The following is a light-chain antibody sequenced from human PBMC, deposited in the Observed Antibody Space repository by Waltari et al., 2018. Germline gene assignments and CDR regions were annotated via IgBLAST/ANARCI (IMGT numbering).Light chain of an antibody. CDR2: GAF. Sequence: IVMTQSPATLSVSPGERATVSCRASRRINNNLAWYQQTPGQAPRLLIDGAFTRATAIPARLSGSGSGTEFTLTISSVQSEDFAVYYCQQYNDWPTFGQGTKLEI. J-gene: IGKJ2*01. CDR1: RRINNN. CDR3: QQYNDWPT. V-gene: IGKV3-15*01.